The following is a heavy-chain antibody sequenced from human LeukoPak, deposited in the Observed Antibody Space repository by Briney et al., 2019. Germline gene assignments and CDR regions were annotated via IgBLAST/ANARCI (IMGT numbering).Heavy chain of an antibody. CDR1: GFTFSSYA. CDR3: ARYCGGASCYSGVDY. Sequence: PGRSLRLSCAVSGFTFSSYAMNWVRQAPGKGLEWVSAISGSGGSTYYADSVKGRFTISRDNSKNTLYLQTNSLRAEDTAVYYCARYCGGASCYSGVDYWGQGTLVIVSS. CDR2: ISGSGGST. J-gene: IGHJ4*02. D-gene: IGHD2-15*01. V-gene: IGHV3-23*01.